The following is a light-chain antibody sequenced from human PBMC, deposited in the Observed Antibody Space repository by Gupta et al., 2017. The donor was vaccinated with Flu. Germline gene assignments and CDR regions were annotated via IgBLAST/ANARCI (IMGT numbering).Light chain of an antibody. J-gene: IGKJ4*01. V-gene: IGKV1-12*01. CDR3: QQANSFPLT. CDR1: QNIYSE. CDR2: TAT. Sequence: DIQITQPPSSVSASVGDRVSVTCRASQNIYSEVAWYQHKAGKAPKLLIHTATTLQNGVPSRFSGSGYGTDFTLTITSLQPEDFATYYCQQANSFPLTFGGGTKVEIK.